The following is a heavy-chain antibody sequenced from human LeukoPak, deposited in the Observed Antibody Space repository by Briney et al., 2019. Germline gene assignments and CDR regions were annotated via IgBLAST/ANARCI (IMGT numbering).Heavy chain of an antibody. CDR3: ARDDFWSGYRAFDI. CDR2: IYTSGST. J-gene: IGHJ3*02. CDR1: GGSISSYY. V-gene: IGHV4-4*07. D-gene: IGHD3-3*01. Sequence: PSETLSLTCTVSGGSISSYYWNWIRQSAGRGLEWIGRIYTSGSTNCNPSLKSRVTMSVDTSKNQFSLKVSSVTAADTAVYYCARDDFWSGYRAFDIWGQGTRVTVSS.